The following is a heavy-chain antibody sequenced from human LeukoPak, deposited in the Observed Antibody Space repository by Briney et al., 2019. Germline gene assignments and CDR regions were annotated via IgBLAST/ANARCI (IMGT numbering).Heavy chain of an antibody. CDR1: GYSISSGYY. V-gene: IGHV4-38-2*01. J-gene: IGHJ5*02. Sequence: PSETLSLTCAVSGYSISSGYYWGWIRQPPGKGLEWIGSIYHSGSTYYNPSLKSRVTISVDTSKNQFSLKLSSVTAADTAVYYCASTSGSYCYWFDPWGQGTLVTVSS. CDR3: ASTSGSYCYWFDP. D-gene: IGHD1-26*01. CDR2: IYHSGST.